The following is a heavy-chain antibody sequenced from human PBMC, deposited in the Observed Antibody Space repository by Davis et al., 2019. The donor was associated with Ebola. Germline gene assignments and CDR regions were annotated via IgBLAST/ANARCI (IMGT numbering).Heavy chain of an antibody. Sequence: GESLKISCAASGFTFSSYAMSWVRQAPGKGLEWVSAISGSGGSTYYADSVKGRFTISRDNSKNTLYLQMNSLRAEDTAVYYFARALYVGELYWGQGTLVTVSS. D-gene: IGHD1-7*01. CDR2: ISGSGGST. CDR3: ARALYVGELY. CDR1: GFTFSSYA. V-gene: IGHV3-23*01. J-gene: IGHJ4*02.